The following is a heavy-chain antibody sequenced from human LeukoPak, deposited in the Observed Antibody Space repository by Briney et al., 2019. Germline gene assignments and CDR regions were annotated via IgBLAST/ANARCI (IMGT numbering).Heavy chain of an antibody. CDR2: IYYSGST. CDR3: ARDLGTAYYYYFDV. CDR1: GGSISSSSYY. Sequence: SETLSLTCTVSGGSISSSSYYWGWLRQPPGKGLEWIGSIYYSGSTYYNPSLKSRVTISVDTSKNQFSLKLSSVTAADTAVYFCARDLGTAYYYYFDVWGKGTAVTV. J-gene: IGHJ6*03. D-gene: IGHD3-16*01. V-gene: IGHV4-39*07.